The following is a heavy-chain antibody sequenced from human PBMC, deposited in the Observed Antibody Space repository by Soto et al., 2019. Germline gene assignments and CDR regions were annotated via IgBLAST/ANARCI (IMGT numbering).Heavy chain of an antibody. J-gene: IGHJ3*02. D-gene: IGHD3-22*01. Sequence: PGGSLRLSCTASGFTFGYYAMSWVRQAPGKGLEWVGFIRSKAYGGTTEYAASVKGRFTISRDDSKSIAYLQMNSLKTEDTAVYYCTRTSSGYYLDAFDIWGQGTMVTVSS. CDR1: GFTFGYYA. V-gene: IGHV3-49*04. CDR2: IRSKAYGGTT. CDR3: TRTSSGYYLDAFDI.